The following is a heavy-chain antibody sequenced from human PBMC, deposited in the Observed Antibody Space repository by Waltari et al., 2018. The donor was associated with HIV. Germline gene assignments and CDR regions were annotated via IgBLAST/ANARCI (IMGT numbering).Heavy chain of an antibody. J-gene: IGHJ5*02. CDR2: IYYSGST. D-gene: IGHD3-22*01. Sequence: QLQLQESGPGLVKPSETLSLTCTVPGGSISSSSYYWGWIRQPQGKGLEWIGSIYYSGSTYYNPSLKSRVTISVDTSKNQFSLKLSSVTAADTAVYYCARRRYYDSSGYPNWFDPWGQGTLVTVSS. CDR3: ARRRYYDSSGYPNWFDP. CDR1: GGSISSSSYY. V-gene: IGHV4-39*01.